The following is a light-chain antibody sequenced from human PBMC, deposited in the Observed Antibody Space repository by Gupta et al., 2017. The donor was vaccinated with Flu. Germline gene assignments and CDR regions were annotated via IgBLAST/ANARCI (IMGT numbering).Light chain of an antibody. CDR1: QSVSSY. CDR3: QQRSNWPWT. V-gene: IGKV3-11*01. CDR2: DAS. Sequence: PSTLALSPGERATLSCRASQSVSSYLAWYQQKPGQAPRLLIYDASNRATGIPARFSGSGAGTDFTLTISILEPEDFAVYYCQQRSNWPWTFGQGTKVEIK. J-gene: IGKJ1*01.